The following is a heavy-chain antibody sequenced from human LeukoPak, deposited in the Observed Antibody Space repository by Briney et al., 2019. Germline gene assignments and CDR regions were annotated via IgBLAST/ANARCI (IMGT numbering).Heavy chain of an antibody. D-gene: IGHD3-22*01. V-gene: IGHV3-30*04. CDR1: GFTFSSYA. CDR2: ISYDGSNK. J-gene: IGHJ4*02. CDR3: AAYSSSYYPPFDY. Sequence: GGSLRLSCAASGFTFSSYAMHWVRQAPGKGLEWVAVISYDGSNKYYADSVKGRFTISRDNSKNTLYLQMNSLRAEDTAVYYCAAYSSSYYPPFDYCGQGTLVTVSS.